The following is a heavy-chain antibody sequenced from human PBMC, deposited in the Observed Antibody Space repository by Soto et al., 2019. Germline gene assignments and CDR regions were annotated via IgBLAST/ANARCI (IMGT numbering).Heavy chain of an antibody. D-gene: IGHD6-13*01. V-gene: IGHV3-23*01. Sequence: SGGSLRLSCAAPGFTFSSYAMSWVRQAPGKGLEWVSAISGSGGSTYYADSVKGRFTISRDNSKNTLYLQMNSLRAEDTAVYYCAKGLQYSSSFFDYWGQGTLVTVSS. CDR3: AKGLQYSSSFFDY. CDR1: GFTFSSYA. J-gene: IGHJ4*02. CDR2: ISGSGGST.